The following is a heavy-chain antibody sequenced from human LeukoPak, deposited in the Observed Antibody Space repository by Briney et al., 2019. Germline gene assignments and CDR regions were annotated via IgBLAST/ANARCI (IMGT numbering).Heavy chain of an antibody. CDR2: MYYTGRT. J-gene: IGHJ5*02. D-gene: IGHD1-26*01. CDR3: ARQGESYIWFDP. V-gene: IGHV4-39*01. CDR1: GGSISSSTYY. Sequence: PSETLSLTCTVSGGSISSSTYYWGWIRQPPGKGLEWIGSMYYTGRTYYNPSLKSRVTISVDTSKNQFSLRLRSVTAADTAVYYCARQGESYIWFDPWGQGTLVTVSS.